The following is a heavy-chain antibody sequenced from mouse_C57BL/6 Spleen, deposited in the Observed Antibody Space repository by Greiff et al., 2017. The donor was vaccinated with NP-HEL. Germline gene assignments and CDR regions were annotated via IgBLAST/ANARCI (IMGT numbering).Heavy chain of an antibody. V-gene: IGHV1-42*01. D-gene: IGHD3-2*02. CDR1: GYSFTGYY. CDR3: FYSSGYYYAMDY. CDR2: INPSTGGT. Sequence: EVQLQQSGPELVKPGASVKISCKASGYSFTGYYMNWVKQSPEKSLEWIGEINPSTGGTTYNQKFKAKATLTVDKSSSTAYMQLKSLTSEDSAVYYCFYSSGYYYAMDYWGQGTSVTVSS. J-gene: IGHJ4*01.